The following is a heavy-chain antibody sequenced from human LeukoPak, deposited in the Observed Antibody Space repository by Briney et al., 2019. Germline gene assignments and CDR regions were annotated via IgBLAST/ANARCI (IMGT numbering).Heavy chain of an antibody. Sequence: ASVKVSCKASGYTFTSYGISWVRQAPGQGLEWMGWISAYNGNTNYAQKLQGRVTMTTDTSTSTAYMELRSLRSDDTAVYYCARDGSGTQYPYYYYYYYMDVWGKGTTVTVSS. D-gene: IGHD3-10*01. CDR1: GYTFTSYG. V-gene: IGHV1-18*01. CDR3: ARDGSGTQYPYYYYYYYMDV. J-gene: IGHJ6*03. CDR2: ISAYNGNT.